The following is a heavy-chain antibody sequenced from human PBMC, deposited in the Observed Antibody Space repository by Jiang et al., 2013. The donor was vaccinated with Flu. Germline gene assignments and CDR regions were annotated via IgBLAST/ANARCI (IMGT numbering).Heavy chain of an antibody. V-gene: IGHV1-2*04. J-gene: IGHJ6*02. D-gene: IGHD4-17*01. CDR1: GYTFTGYY. Sequence: GAEVKKPGASVKVSCKASGYTFTGYYMHWVRQAPGQGLEWMGWINPNSGGTNYAQKFQGWVTMTRDTSISTAYMELSRLRSDDTAVYYCARDYPGDYDENGMDVWGQGTTVTVSS. CDR3: ARDYPGDYDENGMDV. CDR2: INPNSGGT.